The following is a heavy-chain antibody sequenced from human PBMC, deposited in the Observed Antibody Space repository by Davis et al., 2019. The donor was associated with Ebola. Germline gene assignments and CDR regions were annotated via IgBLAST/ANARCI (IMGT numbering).Heavy chain of an antibody. CDR2: INHSGST. D-gene: IGHD3-10*01. V-gene: IGHV4-34*01. Sequence: SETLSLTCAVYGGPFSGYYWSWIRQPPGKGLEWIGEINHSGSTNYNPSLKSRVTISVDTSKNQFSLKLSSVTAADTAVYYCARAGSYYYGSGSYYNKWGQGTLVTVSS. CDR3: ARAGSYYYGSGSYYNK. J-gene: IGHJ4*02. CDR1: GGPFSGYY.